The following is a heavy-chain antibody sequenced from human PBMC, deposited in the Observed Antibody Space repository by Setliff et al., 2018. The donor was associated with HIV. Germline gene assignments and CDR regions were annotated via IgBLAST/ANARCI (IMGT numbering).Heavy chain of an antibody. J-gene: IGHJ4*02. CDR3: ATGAYCSGGSCYQHLDY. CDR1: GFTFSSYG. Sequence: GGSLRLSCVASGFTFSSYGMHWVRQAPGKGLEWVAFIHYDGSNKYYADSVKGRFTISRDNSKNTLYLQMNSLRTEDTAVYYCATGAYCSGGSCYQHLDYWGQGTLVTVSS. CDR2: IHYDGSNK. D-gene: IGHD2-15*01. V-gene: IGHV3-30*02.